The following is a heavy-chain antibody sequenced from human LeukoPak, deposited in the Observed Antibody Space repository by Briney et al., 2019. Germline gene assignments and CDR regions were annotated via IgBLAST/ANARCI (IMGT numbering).Heavy chain of an antibody. D-gene: IGHD2-2*01. CDR2: ISGSGGST. Sequence: GGSLRLSCAASGFTFSSYSMSWVRQAPGKGLEWVSAISGSGGSTYYADSVKGRFTISRDNSKNTLYLQMNSVRAEDTAVYYCAKEGCSSTSCSHFDYWGQGTLVTVSS. CDR3: AKEGCSSTSCSHFDY. CDR1: GFTFSSYS. V-gene: IGHV3-23*01. J-gene: IGHJ4*02.